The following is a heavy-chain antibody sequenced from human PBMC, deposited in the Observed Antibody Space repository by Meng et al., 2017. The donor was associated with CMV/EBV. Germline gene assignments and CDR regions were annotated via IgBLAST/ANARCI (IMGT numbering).Heavy chain of an antibody. D-gene: IGHD3-3*01. CDR2: ISSSGGST. CDR1: GFTFSDYY. Sequence: GESLKISCAASGFTFSDYYMSWIRQAPGKGLEWVSYISSSGGSTYYADSVKGRFTISRDNSKNTLYLQMNSLRAEDTAVYYCASKFWSGLYYYGMDVWGQGTTVTVSS. J-gene: IGHJ6*02. V-gene: IGHV3-11*01. CDR3: ASKFWSGLYYYGMDV.